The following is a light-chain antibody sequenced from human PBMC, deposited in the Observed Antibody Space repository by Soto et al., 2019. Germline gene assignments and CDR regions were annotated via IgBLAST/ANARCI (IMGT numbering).Light chain of an antibody. CDR2: DAS. V-gene: IGKV3-11*01. Sequence: EIVLTQSPATLSLSPGGVATLSCRASQSVSLSLAWYRQKPGQATRLLIYDASKRASGFPARFSGSGSGTDFTLTISSLEPEDFAVYYCQERTGWPPWTFGQGTKVDIK. J-gene: IGKJ1*01. CDR1: QSVSLS. CDR3: QERTGWPPWT.